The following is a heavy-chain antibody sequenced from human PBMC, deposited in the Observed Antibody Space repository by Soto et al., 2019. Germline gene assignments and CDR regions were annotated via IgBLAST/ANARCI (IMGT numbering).Heavy chain of an antibody. V-gene: IGHV3-23*01. CDR3: AKDGYSSSWDGLNAFDI. D-gene: IGHD6-13*01. J-gene: IGHJ3*02. CDR1: GFTFSSYA. CDR2: ISGSGGST. Sequence: GGSLRLSCAASGFTFSSYAMSWVRQAPGKGLEWVSAISGSGGSTYYADSVKGRFTISRDNSKNTLYLQMNSLRAEDTAVYYCAKDGYSSSWDGLNAFDIWGQGTMVTVSS.